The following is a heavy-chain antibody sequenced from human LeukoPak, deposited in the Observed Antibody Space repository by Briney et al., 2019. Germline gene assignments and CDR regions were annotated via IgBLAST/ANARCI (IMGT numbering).Heavy chain of an antibody. CDR3: ARHILTGYDLDY. CDR1: GCTFTSYG. D-gene: IGHD3-9*01. J-gene: IGHJ4*02. CDR2: ISAYNGNT. V-gene: IGHV1-18*01. Sequence: ASVKVSCKASGCTFTSYGISWVRQAPGQGLEWMGWISAYNGNTNYAQKLQGRVTMTTDTSTSTAYMELRSLRSDDTAVYYCARHILTGYDLDYWGQGTLVTVSS.